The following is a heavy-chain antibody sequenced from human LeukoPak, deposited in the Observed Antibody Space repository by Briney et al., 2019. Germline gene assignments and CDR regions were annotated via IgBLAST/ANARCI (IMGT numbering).Heavy chain of an antibody. D-gene: IGHD6-19*01. CDR1: GFTLSSYW. CDR2: INPDGSST. V-gene: IGHV3-74*01. CDR3: ARVDIGGWYWLDP. Sequence: GGSLRLSFAASGFTLSSYWMHWVRQAPGKGLVWVSRINPDGSSTSYADSVKGRFTISRDNAKNTLYLQMNSLRVEDTAVYYCARVDIGGWYWLDPWGQGTQVTVSS. J-gene: IGHJ5*02.